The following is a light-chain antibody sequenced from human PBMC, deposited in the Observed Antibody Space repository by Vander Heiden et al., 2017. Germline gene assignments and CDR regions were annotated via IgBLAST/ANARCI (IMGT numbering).Light chain of an antibody. CDR2: GGS. CDR3: QSYDNSLSASV. V-gene: IGLV1-40*01. J-gene: IGLJ2*01. Sequence: QSVLTPPPSVFGAPWQMVAISGTGSGSNNGAGYGVHWYQQLPGTAPKVLIYGGSDRPSGVPDRFSGSKSGTSAPLAITGLQAEDEADYYCQSYDNSLSASVFGGGTKLTVL. CDR1: GSNNGAGYG.